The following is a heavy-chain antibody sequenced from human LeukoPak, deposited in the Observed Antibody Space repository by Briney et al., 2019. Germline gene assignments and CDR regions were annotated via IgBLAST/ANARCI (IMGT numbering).Heavy chain of an antibody. CDR1: GFTFDDYA. Sequence: GRSLRLSCAASGFTFDDYAVHWVRHAPGKGLEWVSGISWNSGSIGYADSVKGRFTISRDNAKNSLYLQMNSLRAEDTALYYCAKDIKYDSSGYLVYWGQGTLVTVSS. V-gene: IGHV3-9*01. CDR3: AKDIKYDSSGYLVY. D-gene: IGHD3-22*01. CDR2: ISWNSGSI. J-gene: IGHJ4*02.